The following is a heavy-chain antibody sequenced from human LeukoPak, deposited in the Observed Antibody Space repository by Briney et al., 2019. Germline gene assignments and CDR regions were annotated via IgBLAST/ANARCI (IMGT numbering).Heavy chain of an antibody. D-gene: IGHD6-13*01. Sequence: GESLKISCKGSGYSFTSYWIGWVRQMSGKGLEWAGIIYPGDSDTRYSPSFQGQVSISVDKSISTAYLQWSSLKASDTAMYYCARVGSSDEVGDFDYWGQGTLVTVSS. CDR2: IYPGDSDT. CDR3: ARVGSSDEVGDFDY. V-gene: IGHV5-51*01. CDR1: GYSFTSYW. J-gene: IGHJ4*02.